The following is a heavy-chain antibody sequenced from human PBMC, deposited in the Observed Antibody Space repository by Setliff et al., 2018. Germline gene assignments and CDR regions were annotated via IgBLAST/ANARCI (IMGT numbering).Heavy chain of an antibody. J-gene: IGHJ4*02. CDR2: IYHGGDT. CDR1: GGSINSGVYY. D-gene: IGHD1-1*01. V-gene: IGHV4-39*01. CDR3: ARTGTYRYFDY. Sequence: PSETLSLTCTVSGGSINSGVYYWGWIRQPPGKGLEWIGRIYHGGDTYYNASLKSRLTISVDTSKNQFSLKLRSVTAAETAVYYCARTGTYRYFDYWGQGALVTVSS.